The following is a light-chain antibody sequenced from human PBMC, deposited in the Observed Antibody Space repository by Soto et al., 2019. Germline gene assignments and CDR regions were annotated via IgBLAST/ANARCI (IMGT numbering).Light chain of an antibody. V-gene: IGLV2-11*01. J-gene: IGLJ3*02. CDR2: EVT. Sequence: QSALTQPRSVSGSPVQSVTISCTGGSSDVGGYNYVSWYQHHPGKAPKFMIYEVTKRPSGVPDRFSGSKSGNTASLTISGLQAEDEADYYCCSYAGSYTWVFGAGTKVTVL. CDR3: CSYAGSYTWV. CDR1: SSDVGGYNY.